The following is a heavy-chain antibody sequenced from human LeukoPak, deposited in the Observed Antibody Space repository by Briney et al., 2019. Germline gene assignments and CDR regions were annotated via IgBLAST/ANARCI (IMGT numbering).Heavy chain of an antibody. V-gene: IGHV4-39*07. CDR2: IYYSGST. Sequence: SETLSLTCTVSGGSISSSSYYWGWIRQPPGKGLEWIGSIYYSGSTYYNPSLKSRVTISVDTSKNQFSLKLTSVTAADTAVYYCARTMEGYCSGGSCYQYSYYMDVWGKGTTVTVSS. CDR1: GGSISSSSYY. J-gene: IGHJ6*03. D-gene: IGHD2-15*01. CDR3: ARTMEGYCSGGSCYQYSYYMDV.